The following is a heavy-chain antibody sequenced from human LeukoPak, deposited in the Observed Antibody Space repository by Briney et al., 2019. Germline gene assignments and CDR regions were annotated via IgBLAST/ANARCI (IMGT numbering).Heavy chain of an antibody. D-gene: IGHD3-3*02. CDR3: ARDISISWFYS. CDR1: GASISSDSNY. V-gene: IGHV4-39*07. Sequence: PSETLSLPCTVSGASISSDSNYWAWVRQPPGKGLQWFGSIYHTGSNFYNPSLMTRVSISIDSSKNQFSLELSAVTVADTGLYYCARDISISWFYSWGQGTLVSVSS. J-gene: IGHJ5*01. CDR2: IYHTGSN.